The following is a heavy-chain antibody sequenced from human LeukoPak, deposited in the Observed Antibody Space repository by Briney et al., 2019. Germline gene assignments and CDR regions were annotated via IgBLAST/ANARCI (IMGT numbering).Heavy chain of an antibody. D-gene: IGHD6-13*01. CDR3: ARGAAAGLHYYYYGMDV. Sequence: GASVKVSCKASGYTFTRYDINWERQATGQGLEWMGWMNPNSGNTGYAQKFQGRVTMTRNTSISTAYMELSSLRSEDTAVYYCARGAAAGLHYYYYGMDVWGQGTTVTVSS. J-gene: IGHJ6*02. V-gene: IGHV1-8*01. CDR1: GYTFTRYD. CDR2: MNPNSGNT.